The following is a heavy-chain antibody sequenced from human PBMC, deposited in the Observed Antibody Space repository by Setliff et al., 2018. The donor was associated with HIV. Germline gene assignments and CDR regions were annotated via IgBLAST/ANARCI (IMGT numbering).Heavy chain of an antibody. V-gene: IGHV3-23*01. CDR1: GFTFSSYA. J-gene: IGHJ4*02. Sequence: GSLRLSCAASGFTFSSYAMTWVRQTPGKGLEWVAAISGRGSKTYYGDSLKGRSTISRDNSNNTLFLQMTRLTVDDTGIYYCVRRGVPDFWGQGTQVTVSS. CDR2: ISGRGSKT. CDR3: VRRGVPDF.